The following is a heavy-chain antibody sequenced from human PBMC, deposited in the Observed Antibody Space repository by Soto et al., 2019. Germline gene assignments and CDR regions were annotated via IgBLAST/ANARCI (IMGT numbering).Heavy chain of an antibody. Sequence: GGSLRLSCAASGFIFSNYGMHWVRQAPGKGLEWVAAIWYDGSNEYYLDSVQGRFTISRDNPKNTLYLQMNSLRDEDTAVYFCGRDRRITNFAARNTIDYWGQGTLVTVSS. CDR1: GFIFSNYG. V-gene: IGHV3-33*01. J-gene: IGHJ4*02. CDR2: IWYDGSNE. CDR3: GRDRRITNFAARNTIDY. D-gene: IGHD6-6*01.